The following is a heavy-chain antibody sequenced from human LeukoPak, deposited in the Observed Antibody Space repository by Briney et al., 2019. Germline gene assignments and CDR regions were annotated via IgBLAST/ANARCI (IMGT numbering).Heavy chain of an antibody. Sequence: SETLSLTCAVYGGPFSGYYWSWIRQPPGKGLEWIGEINHSGSTNYNPSLKSRVTISVDTSKNQFSLKLSSVTAADTAVYYCARMGQQWLVRYRYLDYWGQGTLVTVSS. CDR3: ARMGQQWLVRYRYLDY. J-gene: IGHJ4*02. D-gene: IGHD6-19*01. CDR2: INHSGST. CDR1: GGPFSGYY. V-gene: IGHV4-34*01.